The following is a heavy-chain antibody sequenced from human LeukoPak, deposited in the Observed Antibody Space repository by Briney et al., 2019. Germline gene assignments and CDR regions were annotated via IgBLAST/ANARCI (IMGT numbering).Heavy chain of an antibody. CDR2: IYHSGGT. J-gene: IGHJ4*02. CDR3: ARLLDIVVATN. D-gene: IGHD2-2*03. Sequence: SETLSLTCTVSGYSISSGYYWGWIRQPPGKGLEWIGSIYHSGGTYYNPSLKSRVTISVDTSKNQFSLKLSSVTAADTAVYYCARLLDIVVATNWGQGTLVTVSS. V-gene: IGHV4-38-2*02. CDR1: GYSISSGYY.